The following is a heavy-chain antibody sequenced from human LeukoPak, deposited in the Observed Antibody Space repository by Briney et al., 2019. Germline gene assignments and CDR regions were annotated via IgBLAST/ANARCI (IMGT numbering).Heavy chain of an antibody. CDR1: GFSFSGYS. Sequence: GGSLRLSCAASGFSFSGYSMNWVRQAPGKGLEWVSAISSSSTYIYQADSVKGRFTISRDNAKSSVYLEMNSLRAEDTAVYYCAKVGTGNQYGSGDFDLWGQGSLVTVSS. CDR2: ISSSSTYI. CDR3: AKVGTGNQYGSGDFDL. V-gene: IGHV3-21*06. J-gene: IGHJ4*02. D-gene: IGHD3-10*01.